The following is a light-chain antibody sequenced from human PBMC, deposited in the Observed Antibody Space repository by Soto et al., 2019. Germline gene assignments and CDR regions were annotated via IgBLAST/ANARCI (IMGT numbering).Light chain of an antibody. Sequence: SALTQPRSVSGSPGQSVTISCTGTGSDIGGYNFVSWYQQHPGKTPNLIIYDVTQRPSGVPNRFSASKSGNTASLTISGLQAEDEADYYCCSYAGSYTLFGGGTKLTVL. CDR1: GSDIGGYNF. V-gene: IGLV2-11*01. CDR3: CSYAGSYTL. CDR2: DVT. J-gene: IGLJ2*01.